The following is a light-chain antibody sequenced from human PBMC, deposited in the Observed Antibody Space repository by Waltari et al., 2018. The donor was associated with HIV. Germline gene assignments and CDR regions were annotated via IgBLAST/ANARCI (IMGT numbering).Light chain of an antibody. J-gene: IGLJ3*02. CDR3: SSYADTNNVL. CDR1: SSSVAGFDY. V-gene: IGLV2-8*01. CDR2: AVN. Sequence: QSVLPPPPSASGSTGQSVTLSSSGPSSSVAGFDYVSWYQHHPAKAPKLLIYAVNRRPSGVPDRFSGSKSGNTASLTVSGLQTEDEADYYCSSYADTNNVLFGGGTKLTVL.